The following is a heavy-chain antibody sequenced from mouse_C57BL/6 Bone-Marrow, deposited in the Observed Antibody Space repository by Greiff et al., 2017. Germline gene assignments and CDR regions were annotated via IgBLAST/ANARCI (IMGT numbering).Heavy chain of an antibody. D-gene: IGHD1-1*01. CDR2: IDPENGDT. CDR1: GFNIKDDY. Sequence: VQLQQSGAELVRPGASVKLSCTASGFNIKDDYMHWVKQRPEQGLEWIGWIDPENGDTEYASKFQGKATITADTSSNTAYLQRSSLTSEDTAVYYCTNPVVADFDYWGQGTTLTVSS. CDR3: TNPVVADFDY. V-gene: IGHV14-4*01. J-gene: IGHJ2*01.